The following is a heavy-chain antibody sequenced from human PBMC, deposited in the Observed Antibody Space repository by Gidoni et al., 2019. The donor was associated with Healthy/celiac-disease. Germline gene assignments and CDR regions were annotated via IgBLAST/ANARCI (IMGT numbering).Heavy chain of an antibody. CDR3: VAAAGTMDY. Sequence: EVQLVESGGGLVQPGRSLRLSCAASGFTFDDDAMHWVRQAPGKGLEWCSGISWNSGSIGYADSVKGRFTISRDNAKNSLYLQMNSLRAEDTALYYCVAAAGTMDYWGQGTLVTVSS. CDR2: ISWNSGSI. CDR1: GFTFDDDA. D-gene: IGHD6-13*01. V-gene: IGHV3-9*01. J-gene: IGHJ4*02.